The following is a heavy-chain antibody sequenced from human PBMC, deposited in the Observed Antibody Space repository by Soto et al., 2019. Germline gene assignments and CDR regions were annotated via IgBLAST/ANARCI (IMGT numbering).Heavy chain of an antibody. CDR1: GFTFSPFA. CDR2: ISASSDYT. D-gene: IGHD3-10*01. Sequence: EVQLLESGGGLIQPGESLRLSCVASGFTFSPFAMSWVRQPPGKGLEWVSDISASSDYTFYADSVRGRFTVSRDNSKNTVSLQMNNLRVEDTALYYCAKDVGGGSPRPDYWGLGTLVTVSS. J-gene: IGHJ4*02. CDR3: AKDVGGGSPRPDY. V-gene: IGHV3-23*01.